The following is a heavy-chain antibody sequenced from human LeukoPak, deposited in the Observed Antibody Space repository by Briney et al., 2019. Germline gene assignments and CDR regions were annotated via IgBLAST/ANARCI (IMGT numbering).Heavy chain of an antibody. CDR3: ARVGGSRTTPGAFDI. D-gene: IGHD1-26*01. V-gene: IGHV1-18*01. J-gene: IGHJ3*02. Sequence: ASVTVSCTASGYTFTSYGISWVRQAPGQGLEWMGWISAYNGNTNYAQKLQGRVTMTTDTSTSTAYMELRSLRSDDTAVYYCARVGGSRTTPGAFDIWGQGTMVTVSS. CDR2: ISAYNGNT. CDR1: GYTFTSYG.